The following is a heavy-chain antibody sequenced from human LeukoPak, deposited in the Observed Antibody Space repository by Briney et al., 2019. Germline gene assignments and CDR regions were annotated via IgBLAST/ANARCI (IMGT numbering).Heavy chain of an antibody. J-gene: IGHJ3*02. V-gene: IGHV3-7*01. CDR3: ASRYSSSWTDAFDI. Sequence: LRLSCXXSGFTXSSYWMSWVRQAPGKGLEWVANIKQDGSEKYYVDSVKGRFTISRDNAKNSLYLQMNSLRAEDTAVYYCASRYSSSWTDAFDIWGQGTMVTVSS. CDR2: IKQDGSEK. D-gene: IGHD6-13*01. CDR1: GFTXSSYW.